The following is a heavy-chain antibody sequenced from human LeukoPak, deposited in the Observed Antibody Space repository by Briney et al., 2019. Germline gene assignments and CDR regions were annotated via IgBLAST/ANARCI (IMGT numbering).Heavy chain of an antibody. CDR2: IYTSAST. CDR3: ARETTGAGTARPFDY. J-gene: IGHJ4*02. Sequence: KPSETLSLTCTVSGGFISNFYWSWIRQPAGKTLEWIGRIYTSASTNYTPSLKSRVTMSVDTSKNQSSLKLSSVTAADTAVYFCARETTGAGTARPFDYWGQGALVTVSS. V-gene: IGHV4-4*07. D-gene: IGHD6-13*01. CDR1: GGFISNFY.